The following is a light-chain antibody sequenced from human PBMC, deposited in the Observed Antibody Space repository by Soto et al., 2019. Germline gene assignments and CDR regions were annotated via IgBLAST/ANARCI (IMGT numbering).Light chain of an antibody. V-gene: IGKV1-39*01. Sequence: DIHMAQSPPSLSASVGDRVTITCRASHNIVTYRNWYQQKAGKAPSLLIYEASHLQSGVPFRFFGSGSGTEFTLTIDNLQHEDSATYYCQQSHSTPPTFGPGPKLEIK. CDR3: QQSHSTPPT. J-gene: IGKJ2*01. CDR1: HNIVTY. CDR2: EAS.